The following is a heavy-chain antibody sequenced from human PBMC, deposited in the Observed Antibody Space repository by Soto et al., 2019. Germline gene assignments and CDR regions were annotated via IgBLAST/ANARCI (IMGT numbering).Heavy chain of an antibody. CDR3: SRGTGSAEDNNYFDT. CDR2: ISDSGDSL. CDR1: GFTLSSYG. J-gene: IGHJ5*02. D-gene: IGHD6-25*01. V-gene: IGHV3-23*01. Sequence: EVQVLESGGGLVQPGGSLRLSCAASGFTLSSYGMSWVRQAPGKGLEWVSRISDSGDSLEYTDSVKGRFTISRNNYKNTLYLQLNSPRPEDTAVYYFSRGTGSAEDNNYFDTWGQGTLVTFSS.